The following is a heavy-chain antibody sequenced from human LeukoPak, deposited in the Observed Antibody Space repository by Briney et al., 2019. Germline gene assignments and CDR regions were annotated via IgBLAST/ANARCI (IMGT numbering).Heavy chain of an antibody. D-gene: IGHD3-10*01. Sequence: PGGSLRLSCAASGFTFSSYGMTWVRQAPGKGLEWVSTIISSGANTYYADSVKGRFTISRDNSKNTLYLQMNSLRAEDTATYYCAKQMVRGVNWFDPWGQGTLVTVSS. CDR1: GFTFSSYG. J-gene: IGHJ5*02. CDR2: IISSGANT. CDR3: AKQMVRGVNWFDP. V-gene: IGHV3-23*01.